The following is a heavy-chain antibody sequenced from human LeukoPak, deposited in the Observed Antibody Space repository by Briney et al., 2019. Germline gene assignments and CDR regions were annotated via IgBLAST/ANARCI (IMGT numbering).Heavy chain of an antibody. CDR2: IRGKAYGGTT. V-gene: IGHV3-49*03. D-gene: IGHD1-14*01. J-gene: IGHJ4*02. Sequence: GSLRLSCTASGFIFGDYGMSWFRQAPGKGLEWLGFIRGKAYGGTTEYAASVKGRFTISRDDSKSIAYLQMNSLKTEDTAVYYCSRDRSPYSYHVVWWGKGTLVTVSS. CDR1: GFIFGDYG. CDR3: SRDRSPYSYHVVW.